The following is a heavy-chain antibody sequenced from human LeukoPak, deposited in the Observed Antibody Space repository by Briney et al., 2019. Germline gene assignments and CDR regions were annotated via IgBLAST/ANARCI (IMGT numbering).Heavy chain of an antibody. CDR1: GVSISDYS. Sequence: SETLSLTCTVSGVSISDYSWSWIRQPAGKGLEWIGRIYTSGSTNCNPSLKSRVTMSVDTSTNQLSLKLSSVTAADTAVYYCARERYSGTYYFDSWGQGALVTVSS. CDR3: ARERYSGTYYFDS. J-gene: IGHJ4*02. D-gene: IGHD1-26*01. CDR2: IYTSGST. V-gene: IGHV4-4*07.